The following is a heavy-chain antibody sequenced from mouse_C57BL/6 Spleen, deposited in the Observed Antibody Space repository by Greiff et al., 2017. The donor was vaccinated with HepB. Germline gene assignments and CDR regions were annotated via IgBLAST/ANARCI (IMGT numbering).Heavy chain of an antibody. Sequence: VQLQQSGAELVRPGSSVKLSCKASGYTFTSYWMHWVKQRPIQGLEWIGNIDPSDSETHYNQKFKDKATLTVDKSSSTAYMQLSSLTSEDAAVYSGARGGDGGYFDYWGQGTTLTVSS. CDR1: GYTFTSYW. J-gene: IGHJ2*01. CDR2: IDPSDSET. D-gene: IGHD3-3*01. CDR3: ARGGDGGYFDY. V-gene: IGHV1-52*01.